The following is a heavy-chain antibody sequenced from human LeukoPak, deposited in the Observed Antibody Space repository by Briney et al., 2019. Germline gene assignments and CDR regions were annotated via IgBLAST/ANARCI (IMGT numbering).Heavy chain of an antibody. Sequence: PSETLSLTCTVSSGSISSSNYYWSWIRQPAGKGLEWIGRISTIGITNYNPSLNSRVTISIDTSKNQFSLKLSSVTAADTAVYYCARMLTDYYDSSGYYYGGCYFDYWGQGTLVTVSS. J-gene: IGHJ4*02. D-gene: IGHD3-22*01. CDR3: ARMLTDYYDSSGYYYGGCYFDY. V-gene: IGHV4-61*02. CDR1: SGSISSSNYY. CDR2: ISTIGIT.